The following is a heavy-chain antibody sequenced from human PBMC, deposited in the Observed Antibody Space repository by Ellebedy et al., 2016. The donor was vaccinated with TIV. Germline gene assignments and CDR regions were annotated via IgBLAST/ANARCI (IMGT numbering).Heavy chain of an antibody. Sequence: SETLSLXXTVSGGSISSGDYYWSWIRQPPGKGLEWIGYIYYSGSTYYNPSLKSRVTISVDTSKNQFSLKLSSVTAADTAVYYCARRHYGSGRVVDVWGQGTTVTVSS. V-gene: IGHV4-30-4*01. CDR2: IYYSGST. CDR3: ARRHYGSGRVVDV. D-gene: IGHD3-10*01. CDR1: GGSISSGDYY. J-gene: IGHJ6*02.